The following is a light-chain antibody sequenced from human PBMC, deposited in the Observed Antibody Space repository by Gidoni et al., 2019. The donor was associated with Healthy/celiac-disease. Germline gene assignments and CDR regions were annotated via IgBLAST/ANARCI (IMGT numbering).Light chain of an antibody. CDR1: QSVSSSY. CDR2: GAS. J-gene: IGKJ2*01. V-gene: IGKV3-20*01. CDR3: QQYGSSPPYT. Sequence: DILLTQSPGTLSLSPGERATLSCRASQSVSSSYLAWYQQTPGQAPRLLIYGASSRATGIPDRFSGSGSGTDFTLTISRLEPEDFAVYYCQQYGSSPPYTFGQGTKLEIK.